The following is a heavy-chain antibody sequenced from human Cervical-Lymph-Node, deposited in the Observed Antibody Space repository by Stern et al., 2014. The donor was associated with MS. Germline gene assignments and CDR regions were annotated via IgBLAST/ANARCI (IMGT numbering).Heavy chain of an antibody. CDR2: ISRLFGTT. CDR1: GGTFSSIE. D-gene: IGHD6-13*01. Sequence: VQLEESGAGVKQPGSSMKVSCKASGGTFSSIEISWVRQAPGQGLEWVAGISRLFGTTNYAQQVQGRVTIAEDESTNTVNMELSRLRSEDTAVYYCVRDQGGIAASWGQGTLVTVSS. V-gene: IGHV1-69*01. J-gene: IGHJ4*02. CDR3: VRDQGGIAAS.